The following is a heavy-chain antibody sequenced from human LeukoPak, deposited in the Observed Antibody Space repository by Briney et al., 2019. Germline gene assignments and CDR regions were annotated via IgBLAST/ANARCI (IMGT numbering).Heavy chain of an antibody. D-gene: IGHD6-19*01. Sequence: SETLSLTCTVSGSSISSYYWSWIRQPPGKGLEWIGYIYYSGSTNYNPSLKSRVTISVDTSKNQFSLKLSSVTAADTAVYYCASSHSSGWYQGFDYWGQGTLVTVSS. V-gene: IGHV4-59*01. J-gene: IGHJ4*02. CDR2: IYYSGST. CDR3: ASSHSSGWYQGFDY. CDR1: GSSISSYY.